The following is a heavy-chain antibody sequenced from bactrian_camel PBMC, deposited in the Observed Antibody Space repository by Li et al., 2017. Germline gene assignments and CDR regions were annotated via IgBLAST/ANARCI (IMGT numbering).Heavy chain of an antibody. J-gene: IGHJ6*01. Sequence: VQLVESGGGLVQPRGSLRISCEASGFRFSTNHMSWVRQAPGKGLEWVSLISSSGGSTLYADSVKGRFTISRDNAKNTINLELNSLKSEDTALYYCATANGPYTPDFGNCGQGTQVTVS. V-gene: IGHV3S40*01. CDR1: GFRFSTNH. CDR2: ISSSGGST. CDR3: ATANGPYTPDFGN.